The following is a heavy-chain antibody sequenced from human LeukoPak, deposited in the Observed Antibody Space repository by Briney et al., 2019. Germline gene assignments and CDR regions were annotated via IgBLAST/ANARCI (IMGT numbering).Heavy chain of an antibody. CDR2: IYYSGST. CDR3: GRDIAVAVSAFDI. V-gene: IGHV4-59*12. D-gene: IGHD6-19*01. CDR1: GGSISSYY. Sequence: SETLSLTCTVSGGSISSYYWSWIRQPPGKGLEWIANIYYSGSTYYNPSLKSRVTISVDTSKNQFSLKLSSVTAADTAVYYCGRDIAVAVSAFDIWGQGTMVTVSS. J-gene: IGHJ3*02.